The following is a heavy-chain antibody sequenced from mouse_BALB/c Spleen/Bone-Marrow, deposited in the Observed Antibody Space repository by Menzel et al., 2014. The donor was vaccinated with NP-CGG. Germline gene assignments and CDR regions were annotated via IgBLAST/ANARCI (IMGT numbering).Heavy chain of an antibody. CDR3: AISPYGNFYAMDY. J-gene: IGHJ4*01. CDR1: GCTFTDYY. Sequence: EVQRVESGPELVKPGASVKMSCKASGCTFTDYYMDWMKQSHGESFEWIGRVNPYNGGTSYNQKFKGKATLTVDKSSSTAYMELNSLTSEDSAVYYCAISPYGNFYAMDYWGQGTSVTVSS. D-gene: IGHD2-1*01. CDR2: VNPYNGGT. V-gene: IGHV1-19*01.